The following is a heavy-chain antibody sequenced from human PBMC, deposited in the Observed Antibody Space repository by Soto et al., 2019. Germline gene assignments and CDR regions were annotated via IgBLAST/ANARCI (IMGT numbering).Heavy chain of an antibody. V-gene: IGHV4-59*01. D-gene: IGHD1-1*01. CDR3: ARDTTPSL. CDR1: GASISSYY. CDR2: IYYSGST. J-gene: IGHJ4*02. Sequence: QVQLQESGPGLVKPSETLSLTCTVSGASISSYYWSWIRQPPGKGLEWIGYIYYSGSTNYHPSLKRRVTISVDTSKNQFSLKLSSVTAADTAMYYCARDTTPSLWGQGTLVTVSS.